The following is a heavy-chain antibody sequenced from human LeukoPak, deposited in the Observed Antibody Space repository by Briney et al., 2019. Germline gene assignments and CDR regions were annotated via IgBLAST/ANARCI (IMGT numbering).Heavy chain of an antibody. Sequence: ASVKVSCKASGGTFSSYGISWVRQAPGQGLEWMGWISAYNGNTNYAQKLQGRVTMSTDTSTSTAYMELRSLRSDDTAVYYCARDVRRTYDFWSGYYPGFDYWGQGTLVTVSS. D-gene: IGHD3-3*01. CDR1: GGTFSSYG. V-gene: IGHV1-18*01. CDR2: ISAYNGNT. J-gene: IGHJ4*02. CDR3: ARDVRRTYDFWSGYYPGFDY.